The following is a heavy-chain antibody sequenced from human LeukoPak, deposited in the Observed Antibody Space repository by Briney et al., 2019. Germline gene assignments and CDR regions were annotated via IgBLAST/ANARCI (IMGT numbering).Heavy chain of an antibody. V-gene: IGHV4-39*01. CDR3: ARQDYDFWSGYYTAPGY. CDR1: GGSISSSSHY. D-gene: IGHD3-3*01. Sequence: SETLSLTCTVSGGSISSSSHYWGWIRQPPGKGLEWIGSIYYSGNTYYNPSLKRRVTISVDTSKNQFSLKLSSVTAADTAVYYCARQDYDFWSGYYTAPGYWGQGTLVTVSS. CDR2: IYYSGNT. J-gene: IGHJ4*02.